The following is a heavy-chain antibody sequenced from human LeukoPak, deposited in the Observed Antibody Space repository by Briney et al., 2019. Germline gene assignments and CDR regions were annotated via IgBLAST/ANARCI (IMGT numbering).Heavy chain of an antibody. D-gene: IGHD6-13*01. V-gene: IGHV3-53*01. J-gene: IGHJ5*02. Sequence: GGSLRLSCAASGFTVSSNYMSWVRQAPGKGLEWVSVIYSGGSTYYADSVKGRFTISRDNSKNTLYLQMNSLRAEDTAVYYCAREDSRDNWFDPWGQGTLVTVSS. CDR2: IYSGGST. CDR1: GFTVSSNY. CDR3: AREDSRDNWFDP.